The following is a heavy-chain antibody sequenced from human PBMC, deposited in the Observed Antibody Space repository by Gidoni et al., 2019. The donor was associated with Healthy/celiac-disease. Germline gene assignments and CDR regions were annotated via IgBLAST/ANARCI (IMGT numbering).Heavy chain of an antibody. CDR1: GYTFTSYA. V-gene: IGHV1-3*01. J-gene: IGHJ4*02. CDR2: INAGNGNT. D-gene: IGHD1-26*01. CDR3: ARGEWEERPFYY. Sequence: QVQLVPSGAEVKKPGASVKVSCNASGYTFTSYAMHWVRQAPGQRLEWMGWINAGNGNTKYSQKFQGRVTSTRDTSASTAYMELSSLRSEDTAVYYCARGEWEERPFYYWGQGTLVTVSS.